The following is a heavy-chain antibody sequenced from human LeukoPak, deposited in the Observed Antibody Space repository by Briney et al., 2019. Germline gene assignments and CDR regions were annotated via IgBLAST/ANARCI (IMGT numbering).Heavy chain of an antibody. CDR2: IIPIFGTA. CDR3: AGFLAVAGTFEAGGLDY. V-gene: IGHV1-69*13. Sequence: SVKVSCKASGGTFSSYAISWVRQAPVQGLEWMGGIIPIFGTANYAQKFQGRVTITADESTSTAYMELSSLRSEDTAVYYCAGFLAVAGTFEAGGLDYWGQGTLVTVSS. D-gene: IGHD6-19*01. J-gene: IGHJ4*02. CDR1: GGTFSSYA.